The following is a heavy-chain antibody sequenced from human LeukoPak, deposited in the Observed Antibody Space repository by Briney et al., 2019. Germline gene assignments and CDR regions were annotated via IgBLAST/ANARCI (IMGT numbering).Heavy chain of an antibody. Sequence: PGGPLRLSCAASGFTASSNYMSWVRQAPGKGLEWVSVLYSGGTTYYADSVKGRFTISRDNSKNTLYLQMNSLRAEDTAVYYCAKDQWSFSYFDYWGQGTLVTVSS. J-gene: IGHJ4*02. CDR1: GFTASSNY. CDR3: AKDQWSFSYFDY. CDR2: LYSGGTT. V-gene: IGHV3-66*01. D-gene: IGHD1-26*01.